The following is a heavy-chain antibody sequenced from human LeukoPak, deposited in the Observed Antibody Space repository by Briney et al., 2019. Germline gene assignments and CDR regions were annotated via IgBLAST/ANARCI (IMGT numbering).Heavy chain of an antibody. D-gene: IGHD2/OR15-2a*01. CDR2: ISGSGGST. V-gene: IGHV3-23*01. CDR1: GFTFSSYA. CDR3: AKGQVFQCDY. Sequence: PGGSLRLSCAASGFTFSSYAMSWVRQAPGKGLEWVSAISGSGGSTYYANSVKGRFTISRDNSRNTLYLQMSSLRAEDTAVYYCAKGQVFQCDYWGQGALVTVSS. J-gene: IGHJ4*02.